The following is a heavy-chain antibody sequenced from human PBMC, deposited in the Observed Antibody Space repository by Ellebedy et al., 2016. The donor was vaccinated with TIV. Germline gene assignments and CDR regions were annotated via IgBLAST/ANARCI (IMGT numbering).Heavy chain of an antibody. CDR2: IYPGDSDT. CDR1: GYTFTHFA. D-gene: IGHD7-27*01. V-gene: IGHV5-51*01. Sequence: GESLKISXKASGYTFTHFAIGWVRQKPGKGLEWMGVIYPGDSDTRYSPSVQGHVTISTDKSITTAYLQWSSLEASDTAMYYCARHELGSNAAFDYWGQGTLVTVSS. CDR3: ARHELGSNAAFDY. J-gene: IGHJ4*02.